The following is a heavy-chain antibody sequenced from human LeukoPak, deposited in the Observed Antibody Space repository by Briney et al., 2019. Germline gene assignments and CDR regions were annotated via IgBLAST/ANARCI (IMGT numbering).Heavy chain of an antibody. V-gene: IGHV3-74*01. J-gene: IGHJ2*01. CDR2: INSDGSSA. CDR1: EFTFNDYW. D-gene: IGHD4-11*01. CDR3: ARGSPTPNSRYFDL. Sequence: QPGGSLRLSCEASEFTFNDYWMHWVRQGPGKGLVWVSRINSDGSSASYADSVKGRFTISRDNAKNTLYLQMNSLRAEDTAVYYCARGSPTPNSRYFDLWGRGTLVTVSS.